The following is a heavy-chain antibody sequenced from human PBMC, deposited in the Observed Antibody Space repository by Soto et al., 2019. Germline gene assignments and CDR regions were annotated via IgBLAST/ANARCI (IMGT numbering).Heavy chain of an antibody. J-gene: IGHJ4*02. Sequence: EVQLLESGGASVQPGGSVRLSCVVSGFAFSRYGMNWVRRAQGKGLEWVAHISGSGYSINYAESVKGRFTISRDNSKGTLYLQMNSLTVEDTALYYCSRFGPGADYWGQGTLVTVSS. CDR1: GFAFSRYG. D-gene: IGHD3-3*01. CDR3: SRFGPGADY. V-gene: IGHV3-23*01. CDR2: ISGSGYSI.